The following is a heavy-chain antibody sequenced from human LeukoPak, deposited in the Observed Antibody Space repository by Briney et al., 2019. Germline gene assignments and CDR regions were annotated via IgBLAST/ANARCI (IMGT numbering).Heavy chain of an antibody. J-gene: IGHJ4*02. V-gene: IGHV1-69*01. CDR2: IIPIFGTA. CDR3: ARGRGATIDSDSYYFDY. CDR1: GGTFSSYA. Sequence: SVKVSCKASGGTFSSYAISWVRQAPGQGLEWMGGIIPIFGTANYAQKFQGRVTITADESTSTAYMELSSLRSEDTAVYYCARGRGATIDSDSYYFDYWGQGTLVTVSS. D-gene: IGHD5-12*01.